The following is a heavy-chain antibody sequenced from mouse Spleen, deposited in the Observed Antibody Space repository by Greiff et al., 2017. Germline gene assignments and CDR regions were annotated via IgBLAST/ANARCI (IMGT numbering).Heavy chain of an antibody. CDR3: ARDRLGSYFDY. CDR1: GFTFSDYY. Sequence: EVKLVESEGGLVQPGSSMKLSCTASGFTFSDYYMAWVRQVPEKGLEWVANINYDGSSTYYLDSLKSRFIISRDNAKNILYLQMSSLKSEDTATYYCARDRLGSYFDYWGQGTTLTVSS. CDR2: INYDGSST. V-gene: IGHV5-16*01. J-gene: IGHJ2*01. D-gene: IGHD4-1*01.